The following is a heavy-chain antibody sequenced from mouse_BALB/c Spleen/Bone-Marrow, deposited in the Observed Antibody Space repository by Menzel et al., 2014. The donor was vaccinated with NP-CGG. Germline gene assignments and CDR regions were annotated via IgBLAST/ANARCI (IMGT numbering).Heavy chain of an antibody. Sequence: QVHVQQSGAELMKPGASVKISCKATGYTFSNYWIDWVKQRPGHGLEWIGEILPGSGTANYNEKFKGKATFTADTSSNTAYMQLSSLTSEDSALYYCARASVVPYYFDFWGQGTTLTVSS. CDR3: ARASVVPYYFDF. J-gene: IGHJ2*01. D-gene: IGHD1-1*01. CDR2: ILPGSGTA. V-gene: IGHV1-9*01. CDR1: GYTFSNYW.